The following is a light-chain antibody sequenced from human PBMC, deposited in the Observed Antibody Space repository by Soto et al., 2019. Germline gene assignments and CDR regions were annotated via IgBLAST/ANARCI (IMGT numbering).Light chain of an antibody. CDR3: RQYGSSPRT. Sequence: IVLTQSPGTVSLSPGERATFSCSAIQSVSSNYLAWYQQKPGQAPRLLLYGGFKRATGIPDRFSGSGSGTDFTITISRMEPEDFAVYCCRQYGSSPRTFGQGTKV. CDR2: GGF. J-gene: IGKJ1*01. V-gene: IGKV3-20*01. CDR1: QSVSSNY.